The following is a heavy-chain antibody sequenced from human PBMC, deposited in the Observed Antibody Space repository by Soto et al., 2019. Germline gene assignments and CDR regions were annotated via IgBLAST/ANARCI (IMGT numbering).Heavy chain of an antibody. D-gene: IGHD2-15*01. CDR3: ARFCSGGSCYRDAFDI. V-gene: IGHV4-34*01. CDR1: GGSFSGYY. Sequence: SETLSLTCAVYGGSFSGYYWSWIRQPPGKGLEWIGEINHSGSTNYNPSLKSRVTISVDTSKNQFSLKLSSVTAADTAVYYCARFCSGGSCYRDAFDIWGQGTMVTVSS. J-gene: IGHJ3*02. CDR2: INHSGST.